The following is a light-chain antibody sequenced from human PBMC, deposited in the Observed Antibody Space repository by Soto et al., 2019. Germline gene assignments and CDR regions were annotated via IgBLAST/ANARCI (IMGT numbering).Light chain of an antibody. CDR1: QNINTW. CDR2: AAS. J-gene: IGKJ1*01. V-gene: IGKV1-12*01. CDR3: QHSNDYSWT. Sequence: DIQMTQSPSSVSASVGDKVMITCRASQNINTWLAWYQQKQGEAPKLLIFAASRLEKAVPSRLIGSGSWTEFTLTISSLQTDEFATYYYQHSNDYSWTFGQVTKV.